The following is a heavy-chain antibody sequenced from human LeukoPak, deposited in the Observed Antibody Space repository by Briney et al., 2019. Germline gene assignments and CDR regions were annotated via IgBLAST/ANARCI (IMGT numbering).Heavy chain of an antibody. D-gene: IGHD6-19*01. Sequence: GGSLRLSCAASGFTFIDYDMNWVRQAIGKGLEWVSAIGIRGDTHYSGSVKGRFTISRENAESSLYLQMNRLRAEDTAVYYCARGGIQVSGIDEFDYWGQGTLVTVSS. CDR3: ARGGIQVSGIDEFDY. V-gene: IGHV3-13*01. CDR1: GFTFIDYD. J-gene: IGHJ4*02. CDR2: IGIRGDT.